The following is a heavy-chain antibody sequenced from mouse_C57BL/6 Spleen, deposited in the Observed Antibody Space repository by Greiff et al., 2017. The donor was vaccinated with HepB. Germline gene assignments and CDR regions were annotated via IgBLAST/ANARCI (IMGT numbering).Heavy chain of an antibody. V-gene: IGHV10-1*01. CDR2: IRSKSNNYAT. J-gene: IGHJ3*01. CDR3: VGFTGLFAY. CDR1: GFSFNTYA. Sequence: EVKLMDSGGGLVQPKGSLKLSCAASGFSFNTYAMNWVRQAPGKGLEWVARIRSKSNNYATYYADSVKDRFTISRDDSESMLYLQMNNLKTEDTAMYYCVGFTGLFAYWGQGTLVTVSA. D-gene: IGHD1-1*01.